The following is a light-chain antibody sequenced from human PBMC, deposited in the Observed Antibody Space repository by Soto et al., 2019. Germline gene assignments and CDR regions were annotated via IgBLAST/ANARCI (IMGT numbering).Light chain of an antibody. Sequence: QSVLTQPASVSGSPGQSITISCTGTSSDVGNYNYVSWYQQHPGKAPKLMIYEVSNRPSGVSNRFSGSKSGNTASLTISGLQAEDEADYYCSSYTSSRGVFGTGNKLTVL. V-gene: IGLV2-14*01. CDR3: SSYTSSRGV. CDR2: EVS. J-gene: IGLJ1*01. CDR1: SSDVGNYNY.